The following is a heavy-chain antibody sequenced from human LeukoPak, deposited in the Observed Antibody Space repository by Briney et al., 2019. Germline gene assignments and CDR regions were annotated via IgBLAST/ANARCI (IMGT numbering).Heavy chain of an antibody. CDR2: IYHSGST. J-gene: IGHJ4*02. CDR3: ARGGEPYYFDY. V-gene: IGHV4-30-2*01. CDR1: GFTFSSYW. Sequence: LRLSCAASGFTFSSYWMSWIRQPPGKGLEWIGYIYHSGSTYYNPSLKSRVTISVDRSKNQFSLKLSSVTAADTAVYYCARGGEPYYFDYWGQGTLVTVSS. D-gene: IGHD2-21*01.